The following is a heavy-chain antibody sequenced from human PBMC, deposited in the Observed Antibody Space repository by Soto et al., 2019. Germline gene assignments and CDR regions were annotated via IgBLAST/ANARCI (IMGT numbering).Heavy chain of an antibody. CDR1: GFTFSSYA. J-gene: IGHJ6*02. D-gene: IGHD3-16*01. Sequence: GGSLRLSCAASGFTFSSYAISWVRQAPGKGLEWVSAISGSGGSTYYADSVKGRFTISRDNSKNTLYLQMNSLRAEDTAVYYCAKELGRGSYYYYYGMDVWGQGTTVTVSS. CDR3: AKELGRGSYYYYYGMDV. V-gene: IGHV3-23*01. CDR2: ISGSGGST.